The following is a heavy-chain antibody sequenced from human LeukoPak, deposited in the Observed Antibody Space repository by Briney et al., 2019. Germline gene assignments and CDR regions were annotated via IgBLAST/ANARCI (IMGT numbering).Heavy chain of an antibody. CDR1: GFTFDNYG. CDR2: ISYDGSAK. CDR3: ARWSCSGGSCYSDY. V-gene: IGHV3-30*03. D-gene: IGHD2-15*01. J-gene: IGHJ4*02. Sequence: GGSLRLSCVASGFTFDNYGMHWVRQAPGKGLEWVAVISYDGSAKYYADSVKGRFIISRDNSKDTMYLEMSNLRAEDTAVYYGARWSCSGGSCYSDYWGQGTLVTVSS.